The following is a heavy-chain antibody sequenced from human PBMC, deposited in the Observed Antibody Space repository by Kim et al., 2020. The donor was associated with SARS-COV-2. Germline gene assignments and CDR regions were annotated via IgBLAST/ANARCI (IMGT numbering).Heavy chain of an antibody. Sequence: AQKFQGRVTMTRDTSTSTVYMELSSLRSEDTAVYYCARGAPTGTIYYFDYWGQGTLVTVSS. J-gene: IGHJ4*02. D-gene: IGHD1-7*01. CDR3: ARGAPTGTIYYFDY. V-gene: IGHV1-46*01.